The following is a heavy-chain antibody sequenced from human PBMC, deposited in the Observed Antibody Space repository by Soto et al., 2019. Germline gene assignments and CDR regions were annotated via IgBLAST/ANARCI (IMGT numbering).Heavy chain of an antibody. D-gene: IGHD2-2*01. J-gene: IGHJ4*02. CDR2: VNPGGSDL. V-gene: IGHV5-51*01. CDR1: WNTFTRYW. Sequence: PGESVKISRQTSWNTFTRYWIGWLRQKPGKGLEWMGSVNPGGSDLIYRPSFQGQVTISVDNSIRTAYLQWSSLTASDTAMYYCALKRLGYCSTTNCFSGYFGSWGQGTQVTVS. CDR3: ALKRLGYCSTTNCFSGYFGS.